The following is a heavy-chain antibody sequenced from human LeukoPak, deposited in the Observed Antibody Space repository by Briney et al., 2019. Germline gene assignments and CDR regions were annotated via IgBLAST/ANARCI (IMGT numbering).Heavy chain of an antibody. J-gene: IGHJ4*02. CDR2: IKQDGSEK. CDR1: GFTFSSYW. Sequence: GGSLRLSCAASGFTFSSYWMSWVRQAPGKGLEWVANIKQDGSEKYYVDSVKGRFTISRDNAKNSLYLQMNSLRAEDTAVYYCARDYVLLWFGELSAPDYWGQGTLVTVSS. D-gene: IGHD3-10*01. CDR3: ARDYVLLWFGELSAPDY. V-gene: IGHV3-7*01.